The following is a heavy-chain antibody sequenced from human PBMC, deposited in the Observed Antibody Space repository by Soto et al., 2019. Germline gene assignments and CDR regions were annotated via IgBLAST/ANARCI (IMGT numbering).Heavy chain of an antibody. J-gene: IGHJ4*02. CDR2: ISAYNGNT. D-gene: IGHD6-19*01. CDR1: GYTFTSYG. Sequence: QVQLVQSGAEVKKPGASVKVSCKASGYTFTSYGISWVRQAPGQGLEWMGWISAYNGNTNYAQKLQGRVTMTTDTSTSTAYMELRSLRSDDTAVYYCARLQVQYPPLDPIDPIAVAGEFDYWGQGTLVTVSS. CDR3: ARLQVQYPPLDPIDPIAVAGEFDY. V-gene: IGHV1-18*01.